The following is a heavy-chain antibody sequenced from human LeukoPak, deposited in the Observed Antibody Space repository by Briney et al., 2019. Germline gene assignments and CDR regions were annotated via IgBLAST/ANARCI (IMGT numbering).Heavy chain of an antibody. Sequence: GGSLRLSCAASGFTFSSYAMTWVRQAPGKGLEWASAISGGAGSTYYADSVKGRFTISRDNSKNTLYLQMNSLRAEDTAVYYCAKATDYGDYGDYWGQGTLVTVSS. J-gene: IGHJ4*02. CDR3: AKATDYGDYGDY. V-gene: IGHV3-23*01. CDR1: GFTFSSYA. D-gene: IGHD4-17*01. CDR2: ISGGAGST.